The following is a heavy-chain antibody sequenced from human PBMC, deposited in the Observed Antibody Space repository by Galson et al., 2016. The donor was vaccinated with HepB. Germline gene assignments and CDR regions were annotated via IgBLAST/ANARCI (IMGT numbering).Heavy chain of an antibody. D-gene: IGHD5-24*01. V-gene: IGHV1-18*01. J-gene: IGHJ2*01. Sequence: SVKVSCKASGYTFTSYDISWVRQAPGQGLEWMGWISAYNGNTNYAQKLQGRVTMATDTSTSTAYMELRSLRSDDTAVYYCARTEMATIIPLFYFDLWGRGTLVTVSS. CDR3: ARTEMATIIPLFYFDL. CDR1: GYTFTSYD. CDR2: ISAYNGNT.